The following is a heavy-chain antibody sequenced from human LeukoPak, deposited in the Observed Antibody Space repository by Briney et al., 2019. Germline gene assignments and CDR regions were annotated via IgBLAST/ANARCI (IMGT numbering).Heavy chain of an antibody. CDR2: MNPNSGNT. CDR3: ARGPTILGYCSGGSCYRDY. J-gene: IGHJ4*02. V-gene: IGHV1-8*02. D-gene: IGHD2-15*01. Sequence: ASVKVSCKASGYTFTNYGISWVRQAPGQGLEWMGWMNPNSGNTGYAQKFQGRVTMTRNTSISTAYMELSSLRSEDTAVYYCARGPTILGYCSGGSCYRDYWGQGTLVTVSS. CDR1: GYTFTNYG.